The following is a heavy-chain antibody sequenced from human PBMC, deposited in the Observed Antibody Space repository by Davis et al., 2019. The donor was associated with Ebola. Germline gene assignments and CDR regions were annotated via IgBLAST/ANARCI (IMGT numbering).Heavy chain of an antibody. CDR2: MNPNSGNT. Sequence: ASVKVSCKASGYTFTSYDINWVRQATGQGLEWMGWMNPNSGNTGYAQKFQGRVTMTRNTSISTAYMELSSLRSEDTAVYYCARGLWVVVPAAMSVPYGMDVWGQGTTVTVSS. D-gene: IGHD2-2*01. J-gene: IGHJ6*02. CDR1: GYTFTSYD. V-gene: IGHV1-8*01. CDR3: ARGLWVVVPAAMSVPYGMDV.